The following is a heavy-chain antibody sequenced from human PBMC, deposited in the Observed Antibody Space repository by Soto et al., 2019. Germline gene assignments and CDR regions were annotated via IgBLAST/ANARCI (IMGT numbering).Heavy chain of an antibody. CDR3: ARAGSGWYYFDY. J-gene: IGHJ4*02. D-gene: IGHD6-19*01. CDR1: GFTFDDYG. V-gene: IGHV3-20*04. CDR2: INWNGGST. Sequence: GGSLRLSCAASGFTFDDYGMSWVRQAPGKGLEWVSGINWNGGSTGYADSVKGRFTISRDNAKNSLYLQMNNLRAEDTALYYCARAGSGWYYFDYWGQGTLVTVSS.